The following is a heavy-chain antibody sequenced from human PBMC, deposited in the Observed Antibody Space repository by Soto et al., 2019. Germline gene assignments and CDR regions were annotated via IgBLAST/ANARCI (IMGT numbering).Heavy chain of an antibody. CDR1: GYTFINYH. CDR2: INTYNGMT. Sequence: QVQLVQSGGEVKKPGSSVTVSCKASGYTFINYHITWVRQAPGQGLEWMAWINTYNGMTDYAQRFQGRVTMTRDTYTSIAYMELRNLESYDTAVYFCAKSPRGEMATDWGQGTLVTVSS. CDR3: AKSPRGEMATD. V-gene: IGHV1-18*01. D-gene: IGHD5-12*01. J-gene: IGHJ4*02.